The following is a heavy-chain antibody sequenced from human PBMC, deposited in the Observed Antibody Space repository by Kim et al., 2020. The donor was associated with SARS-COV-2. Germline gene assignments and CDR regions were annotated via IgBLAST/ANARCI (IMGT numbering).Heavy chain of an antibody. J-gene: IGHJ4*02. CDR3: ARDMNPTVYDY. CDR2: KT. D-gene: IGHD4-4*01. Sequence: KTKYSHKFQGRVTITRTTSANKAYMDLSSLTSEDTAIYYCARDMNPTVYDYWGQGTLVTVSS. V-gene: IGHV1-3*01.